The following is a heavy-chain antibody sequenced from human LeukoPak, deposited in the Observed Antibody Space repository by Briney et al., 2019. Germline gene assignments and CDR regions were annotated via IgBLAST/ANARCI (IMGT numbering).Heavy chain of an antibody. D-gene: IGHD6-13*01. CDR3: ARVTGYRIEDYFDY. CDR1: GGSVNGYY. Sequence: RASETLSLTSAVSGGSVNGYYWSWIRQTPGMGLEWIGYIYSSGDINYNPSLTSRLTMSVDTSNNQVSLKLSSVTAADTAVYYCARVTGYRIEDYFDYWGQGTLVTVSS. J-gene: IGHJ4*02. CDR2: IYSSGDI. V-gene: IGHV4-59*02.